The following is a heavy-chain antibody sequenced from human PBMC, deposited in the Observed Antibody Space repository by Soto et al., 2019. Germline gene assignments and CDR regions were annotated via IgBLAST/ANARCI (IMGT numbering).Heavy chain of an antibody. Sequence: EVPLVESGGGFTQPGGSQRLSCAASGFPFNAYALSCVRQAPGKGLEWISYISGSGGTIYYADSVKGRFTISRDNAKDSLYLQMTSLRDDDTAVYYCARVLVGGWYSFDYWCQGTLVTVSS. CDR2: ISGSGGTI. CDR3: ARVLVGGWYSFDY. V-gene: IGHV3-48*02. D-gene: IGHD6-19*01. J-gene: IGHJ4*02. CDR1: GFPFNAYA.